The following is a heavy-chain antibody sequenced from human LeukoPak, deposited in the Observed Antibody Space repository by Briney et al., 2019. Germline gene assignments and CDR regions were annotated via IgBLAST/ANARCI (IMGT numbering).Heavy chain of an antibody. CDR3: AIRNYDSSASTFDT. J-gene: IGHJ3*02. CDR2: IYYSGSS. Sequence: PSETLSLTCSVSDGSVTSGDSYWSWIRQPPGKGLEWIGYIYYSGSSYYNPSLKSRATISVDTSKNQFSLRLGSVAIADTAVYYCAIRNYDSSASTFDTWGQGTMITVSS. CDR1: DGSVTSGDSY. D-gene: IGHD3-22*01. V-gene: IGHV4-30-4*02.